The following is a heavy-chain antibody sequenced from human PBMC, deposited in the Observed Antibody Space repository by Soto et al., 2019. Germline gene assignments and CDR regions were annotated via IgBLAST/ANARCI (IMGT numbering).Heavy chain of an antibody. D-gene: IGHD2-15*01. CDR3: ARDCSGGSCYSGSWFDP. CDR2: IIPILGVA. V-gene: IGHV1-69*04. J-gene: IGHJ5*02. Sequence: SVKVSCKASGYTFTKFHIHWVRQAPGQGLEWMGRIIPILGVANYAQKFQGRVTITADKSTSTAYMELSSLRSEDTAVYYCARDCSGGSCYSGSWFDPWGQGTLVTVSS. CDR1: GYTFTKFH.